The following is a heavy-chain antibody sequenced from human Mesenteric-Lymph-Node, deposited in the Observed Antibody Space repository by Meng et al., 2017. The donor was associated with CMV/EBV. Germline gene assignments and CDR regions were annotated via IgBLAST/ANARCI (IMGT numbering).Heavy chain of an antibody. CDR2: ISGSGGST. D-gene: IGHD1-26*01. CDR1: GFTFSSYA. V-gene: IGHV3-23*01. CDR3: AKDLELLNYFDY. J-gene: IGHJ4*02. Sequence: GESLKISCAASGFTFSSYAMSWVRQAPGKGLEWVSAISGSGGSTYYADSVKGRFTISRDNSKNTLYLQMNSLRAEDTAVYYCAKDLELLNYFDYWGQGTLVTVSS.